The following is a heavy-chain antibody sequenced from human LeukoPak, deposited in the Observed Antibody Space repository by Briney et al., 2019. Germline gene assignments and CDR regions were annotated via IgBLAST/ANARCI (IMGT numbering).Heavy chain of an antibody. D-gene: IGHD4-23*01. J-gene: IGHJ4*02. CDR2: ISAYNGNT. Sequence: GASVNVSCKASGYTFPSYGISGVRQAPGQGREWMGWISAYNGNTHYAQKLQGRVTMTTDTSTSTAYMELRSLRSDDTAVYYCARDADGGPEGYFDYWGQGTLVTVSS. CDR3: ARDADGGPEGYFDY. V-gene: IGHV1-18*01. CDR1: GYTFPSYG.